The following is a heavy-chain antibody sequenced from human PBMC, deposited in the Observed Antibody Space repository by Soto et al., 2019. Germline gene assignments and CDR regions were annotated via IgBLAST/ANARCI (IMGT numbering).Heavy chain of an antibody. D-gene: IGHD3-10*01. Sequence: QVQLQESGPGLVRPSETLSLTCTVSGGSISGYYWSWIRQPPGKGLEWIGYIYYSGTTSYNPSLNSLVTMXXDXSXXQFSLKVNSVTAADTAVYYCARESYYGSGATVVAYWGQGTLVTVSS. CDR1: GGSISGYY. CDR2: IYYSGTT. J-gene: IGHJ4*02. V-gene: IGHV4-59*01. CDR3: ARESYYGSGATVVAY.